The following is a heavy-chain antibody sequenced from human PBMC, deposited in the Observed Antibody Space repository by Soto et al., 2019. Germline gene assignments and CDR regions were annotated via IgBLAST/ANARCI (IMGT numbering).Heavy chain of an antibody. CDR1: GGSISSGDYY. CDR2: IYYSGST. J-gene: IGHJ4*02. Sequence: PSETLSLTCTVSGGSISSGDYYWSWIRQPPGKGLEWIGYIYYSGSTYYNPSLKSRVTISVDTSKNQFSLKLSSVTAADTAVYYCARAVRTGSKGYCSGGSCLDYWGQGTLVTVSS. D-gene: IGHD2-15*01. V-gene: IGHV4-30-4*01. CDR3: ARAVRTGSKGYCSGGSCLDY.